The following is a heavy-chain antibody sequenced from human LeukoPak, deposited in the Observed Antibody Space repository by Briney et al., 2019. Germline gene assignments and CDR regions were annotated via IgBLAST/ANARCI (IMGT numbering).Heavy chain of an antibody. D-gene: IGHD3-10*01. J-gene: IGHJ4*02. CDR1: GFTFSDYA. Sequence: GGSLRLSCAASGFTFSDYAMSWVRQAPGKGLEWVSAIGGSSDFTYYAEYVKGRFTISRDNSKETLYMQMNSLRAEDTAVYYCAKADRGWGVITKDWGQGTLVTVSS. CDR3: AKADRGWGVITKD. V-gene: IGHV3-23*01. CDR2: IGGSSDFT.